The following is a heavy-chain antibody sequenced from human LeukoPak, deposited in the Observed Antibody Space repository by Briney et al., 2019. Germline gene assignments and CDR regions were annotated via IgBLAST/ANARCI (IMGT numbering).Heavy chain of an antibody. CDR3: AKRPGGGSYYYDDSGYSFDY. CDR1: AFIFSGHW. J-gene: IGHJ4*02. CDR2: IKEDGSER. V-gene: IGHV3-7*03. D-gene: IGHD3-22*01. Sequence: GGSLRLSCEGSAFIFSGHWMNWVRQTPGKGLEWVASIKEDGSERQYVDSVKGRFSISRDNTKGSLFLQLNSLRAEDTAVYYCAKRPGGGSYYYDDSGYSFDYWGQGTLVTVSS.